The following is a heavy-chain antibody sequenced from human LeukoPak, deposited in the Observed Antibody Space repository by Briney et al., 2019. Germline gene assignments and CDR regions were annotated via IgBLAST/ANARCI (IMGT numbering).Heavy chain of an antibody. CDR1: GGSISSYY. J-gene: IGHJ5*02. Sequence: SETLSLTCTVSGGSISSYYWSWIRQPPGKGLEWIGYIYYSGSTNYNPSLKSRVTISEDTSKNQFSLKLSSVTAADTAVYYCARATTEGGSDPWGQGTLVTVSS. D-gene: IGHD4-11*01. CDR3: ARATTEGGSDP. V-gene: IGHV4-59*01. CDR2: IYYSGST.